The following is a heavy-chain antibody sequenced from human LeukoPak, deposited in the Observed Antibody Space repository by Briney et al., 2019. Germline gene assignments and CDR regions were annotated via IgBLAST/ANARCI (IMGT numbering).Heavy chain of an antibody. V-gene: IGHV1-69*04. D-gene: IGHD6-13*01. CDR3: ARSPSPSSSWSPEYFQH. J-gene: IGHJ1*01. CDR1: GGTFSSYA. CDR2: IIPILGIA. Sequence: GASVKVSCKASGGTFSSYAISWVRQAPGQGLEWMGRIIPILGIANYAQKFQGRVTITADKSTSTAYMELSSLRSEDTAVYYCARSPSPSSSWSPEYFQHWGQGTLVTVSS.